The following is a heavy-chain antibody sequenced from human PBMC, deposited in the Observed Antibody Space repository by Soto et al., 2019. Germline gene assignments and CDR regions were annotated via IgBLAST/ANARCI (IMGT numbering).Heavy chain of an antibody. V-gene: IGHV3-33*01. D-gene: IGHD3-10*01. CDR1: GFNFDTYG. CDR2: TWNEGGNK. Sequence: QVQLVESGGGVVQPGGSLRLSCAASGFNFDTYGMHWVRQAPGKGLEWVAFTWNEGGNKNYADSVKGRFTISRDNSRDTLFLQMDSLKVEDTAVYHCAREPTYYYGSGTARDGMDVWGQGTTVTVSS. J-gene: IGHJ6*02. CDR3: AREPTYYYGSGTARDGMDV.